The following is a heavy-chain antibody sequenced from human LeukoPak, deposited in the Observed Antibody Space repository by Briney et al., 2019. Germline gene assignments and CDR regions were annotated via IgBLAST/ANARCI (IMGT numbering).Heavy chain of an antibody. D-gene: IGHD2-2*02. CDR3: ARHGYCSSTSCYTYFDY. V-gene: IGHV1-69*04. CDR1: GGTFSSYA. Sequence: GASVKVSCKASGGTFSSYAISWVRQAPGQGLEWMGRIIPILGIANYAQKFQGRVTITADKSTSTAYMELSSLRSEDTAVYYCARHGYCSSTSCYTYFDYWGQGTLVTVSS. J-gene: IGHJ4*02. CDR2: IIPILGIA.